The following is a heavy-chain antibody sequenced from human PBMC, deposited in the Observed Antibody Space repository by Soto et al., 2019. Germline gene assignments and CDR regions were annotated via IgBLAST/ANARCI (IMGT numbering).Heavy chain of an antibody. CDR1: GFTFSSYA. J-gene: IGHJ4*02. V-gene: IGHV3-23*01. D-gene: IGHD3-22*01. CDR3: AKEMTSGYFLFDY. Sequence: GGSLRLSCAASGFTFSSYAMSWVRQAPGKGLEWVSTISGTGGSTYYPDSVKGRFTISRDNSKNTVYLQMNSLRAEDAAVYYCAKEMTSGYFLFDYWGQGTLVPVSS. CDR2: ISGTGGST.